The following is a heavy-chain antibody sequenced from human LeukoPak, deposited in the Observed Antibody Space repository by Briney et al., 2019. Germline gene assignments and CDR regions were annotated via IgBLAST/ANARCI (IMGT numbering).Heavy chain of an antibody. Sequence: SETLSLTCTVSGGSISSYYWSWIRQPAGKGLEWIGRMYTSGSTNYNPSLKSRVTISVDTSKNQFSLKLSSVTAADTAVYYCASLSSTGWFDPWGQGTLVTVSS. J-gene: IGHJ5*02. CDR2: MYTSGST. D-gene: IGHD2-15*01. CDR1: GGSISSYY. V-gene: IGHV4-4*07. CDR3: ASLSSTGWFDP.